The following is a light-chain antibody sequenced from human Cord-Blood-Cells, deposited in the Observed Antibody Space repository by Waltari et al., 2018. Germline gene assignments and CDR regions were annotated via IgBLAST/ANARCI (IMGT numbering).Light chain of an antibody. V-gene: IGKV1D-12*01. CDR2: AAS. Sequence: DIQMTQSPSSVSASVGARVTITCWASQGISRWFAWYQQRPVNAAKLLIYAASSVQSGVPSMFGGSESGTDFTLTISSLQPEDFATYYCQQANSFPFTFGPGTKVDIK. J-gene: IGKJ3*01. CDR3: QQANSFPFT. CDR1: QGISRW.